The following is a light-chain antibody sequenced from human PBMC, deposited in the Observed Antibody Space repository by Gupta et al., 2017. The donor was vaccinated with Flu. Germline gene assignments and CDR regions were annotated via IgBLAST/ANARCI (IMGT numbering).Light chain of an antibody. J-gene: IGKJ1*01. CDR2: TAS. V-gene: IGKV3-15*01. CDR3: QQYSNRPT. Sequence: DIVTTQSPAPLSVSPGETATLSCTASQSVSSNLAWYQQKPGQAPGLLIYTASTRAPGISARFSGSGSGTEFTLTISSLQSEDFAVYYCQQYSNRPTFGQGTKVEIK. CDR1: QSVSSN.